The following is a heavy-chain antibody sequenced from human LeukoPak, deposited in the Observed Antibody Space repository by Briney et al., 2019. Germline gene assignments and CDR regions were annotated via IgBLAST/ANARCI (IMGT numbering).Heavy chain of an antibody. J-gene: IGHJ4*02. CDR3: ARNSTYYYDRSTYSYFDD. CDR1: GDSIRSSSYY. CDR2: IYYSGST. V-gene: IGHV4-39*01. Sequence: PSETLSLTCTVSGDSIRSSSYYWGWIRQPPGKGLEWIGSIYYSGSTHYNPSLKSRVTISVDTSKKQLSLKLSSVTAADTAMYCCARNSTYYYDRSTYSYFDDWGQGTLVTVSS. D-gene: IGHD3-22*01.